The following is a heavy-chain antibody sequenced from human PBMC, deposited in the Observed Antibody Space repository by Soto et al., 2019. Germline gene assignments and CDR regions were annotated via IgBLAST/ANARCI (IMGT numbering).Heavy chain of an antibody. D-gene: IGHD2-21*01. J-gene: IGHJ3*02. CDR2: IIPMLGIA. Sequence: QVQLVQSGAEVKKPGSSVKVSCKDSGGTFGTYSMFWVRQAPGQGLEWMGRIIPMLGIANYAQRFQDRVTITADKSTATAYMELSSLRSEDTALYYCTIGSWSGEVFDIWGQGTMVTVSS. CDR3: TIGSWSGEVFDI. CDR1: GGTFGTYS. V-gene: IGHV1-69*02.